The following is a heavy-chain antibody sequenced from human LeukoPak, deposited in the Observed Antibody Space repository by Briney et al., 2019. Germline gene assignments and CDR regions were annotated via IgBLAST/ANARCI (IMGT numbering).Heavy chain of an antibody. D-gene: IGHD3-22*01. V-gene: IGHV1-24*01. CDR3: AAYYYDSSGYYPPFDY. CDR2: FDPEDGET. Sequence: ASVKVSCKVSGYSLTELSMHWVRQAPGKGLEWMGGFDPEDGETIYAQKFQGKVTMTEDISTDTAYMELSSLRSEDTVVYYCAAYYYDSSGYYPPFDYWGQGTLVTVSS. J-gene: IGHJ4*02. CDR1: GYSLTELS.